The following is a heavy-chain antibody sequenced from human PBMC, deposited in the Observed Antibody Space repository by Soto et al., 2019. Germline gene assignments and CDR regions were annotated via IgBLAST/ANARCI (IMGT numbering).Heavy chain of an antibody. D-gene: IGHD6-19*01. V-gene: IGHV3-23*01. CDR2: ISGSGGST. Sequence: EVQLLESGGGLVQPGGSLRLSCAASGFTFSSYAMSWVRQAPGKGLEWVSAISGSGGSTYYADSVKGRFTISRDNSKNTLYLQMNSLRAEDTAVYYCAKGGIAVGWTHSKYGMDVWGQGTTVTVSS. CDR1: GFTFSSYA. J-gene: IGHJ6*02. CDR3: AKGGIAVGWTHSKYGMDV.